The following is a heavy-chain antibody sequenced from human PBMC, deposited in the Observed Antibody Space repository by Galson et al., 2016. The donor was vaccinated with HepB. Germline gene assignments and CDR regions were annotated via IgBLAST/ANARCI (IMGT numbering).Heavy chain of an antibody. J-gene: IGHJ4*02. V-gene: IGHV1-69*11. Sequence: SVKISCKASGGPFKNYPFAWVRQAPGQGLEWMGYSLPLLGATSYAQKFQDRVTITADESTSTVYMELTSLTSEDTAIYYCARDYGYTYAYNYWGQGTLVTVSS. D-gene: IGHD5-18*01. CDR1: GGPFKNYP. CDR2: SLPLLGAT. CDR3: ARDYGYTYAYNY.